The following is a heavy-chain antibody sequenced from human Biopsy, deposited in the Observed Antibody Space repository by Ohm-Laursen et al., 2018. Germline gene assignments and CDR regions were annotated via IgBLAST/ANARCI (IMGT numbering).Heavy chain of an antibody. Sequence: SLRLSCVASGFTFTNYAMSWVRQAPGKGLEWVSSISASDDSKYYGDSVKGRFTISRDSSTNTLYLQMNGLRADDTAVYYCATGPVQMVYANLRGEFASWGQGALVTVSS. V-gene: IGHV3-23*01. CDR1: GFTFTNYA. J-gene: IGHJ5*02. D-gene: IGHD2-8*01. CDR2: ISASDDSK. CDR3: ATGPVQMVYANLRGEFAS.